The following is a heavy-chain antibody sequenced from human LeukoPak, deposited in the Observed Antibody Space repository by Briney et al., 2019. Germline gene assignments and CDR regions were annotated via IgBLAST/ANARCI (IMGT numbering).Heavy chain of an antibody. J-gene: IGHJ4*02. CDR1: GFTFSSYA. V-gene: IGHV3-23*01. CDR3: AKAPVTTCRGAFCYPFDY. CDR2: ISDTGNT. D-gene: IGHD2-15*01. Sequence: GGSLRLSCAASGFTFSSYAMSWVRQAPGKGLEWVSAISDTGNTYHADSVKGRFTISRDSSKNTLFLQMNRLRPEDAAVYYCAKAPVTTCRGAFCYPFDYWGLGTLVTVSS.